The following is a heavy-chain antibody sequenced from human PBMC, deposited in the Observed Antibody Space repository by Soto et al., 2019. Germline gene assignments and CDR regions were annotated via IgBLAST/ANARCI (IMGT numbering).Heavy chain of an antibody. Sequence: GGFLRLSCAPSGFTVSSYSMYWVRQAPGKGLEWVAVISYDGSNKYYADSVKGRFTISRDNSKNTLYLQMNSLRAEDTAVYYCPKGPHPRNRVLKLDYWGQGTLVTVSS. CDR1: GFTVSSYS. J-gene: IGHJ4*02. CDR2: ISYDGSNK. D-gene: IGHD3-10*01. CDR3: PKGPHPRNRVLKLDY. V-gene: IGHV3-30*18.